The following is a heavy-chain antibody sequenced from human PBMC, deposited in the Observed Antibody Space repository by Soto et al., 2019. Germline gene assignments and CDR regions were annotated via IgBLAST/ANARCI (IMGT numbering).Heavy chain of an antibody. V-gene: IGHV3-23*01. Sequence: GGSLRLSCAASGFTFSSYAMSWVRQAPGKGLEWVSAISGSGGSTYYADSVKGRFTISRDNSKNTLYLQMNSLRAEDTAVYYCAKVPVGGATTEYYFDYWGQGTLVTVSS. D-gene: IGHD1-26*01. CDR3: AKVPVGGATTEYYFDY. CDR1: GFTFSSYA. J-gene: IGHJ4*02. CDR2: ISGSGGST.